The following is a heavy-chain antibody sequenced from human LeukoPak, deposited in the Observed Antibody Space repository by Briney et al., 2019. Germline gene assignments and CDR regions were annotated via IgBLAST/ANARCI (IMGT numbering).Heavy chain of an antibody. V-gene: IGHV3-20*04. CDR1: GFNFDDYG. J-gene: IGHJ4*02. Sequence: GGSLRLSCTASGFNFDDYGMSWVRQLPGKGLEWVSRIKWNGDTTAYADSVKGRFTISRDNAKNSLYLQMNSLRADDTALYYCARDRPRYTSGGSSGRPIDSWGQGTLVTVSS. CDR2: IKWNGDTT. D-gene: IGHD6-19*01. CDR3: ARDRPRYTSGGSSGRPIDS.